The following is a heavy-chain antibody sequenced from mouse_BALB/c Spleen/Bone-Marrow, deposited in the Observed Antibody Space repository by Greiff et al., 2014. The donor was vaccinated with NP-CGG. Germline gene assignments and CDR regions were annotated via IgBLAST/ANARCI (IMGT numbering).Heavy chain of an antibody. CDR1: GYSITSDYA. CDR2: ISYSGST. Sequence: EVQLVESGPGLVKPSQSLSLICTVTGYSITSDYAWNWIRQFPGNKLEWMGYISYSGSTSYNPSLKSRISISRDTSKNQFFLQLNSVTTEDTATYYCARYDYDVGYFDYWGQGTTLTVSS. CDR3: ARYDYDVGYFDY. J-gene: IGHJ2*01. V-gene: IGHV3-2*02. D-gene: IGHD2-4*01.